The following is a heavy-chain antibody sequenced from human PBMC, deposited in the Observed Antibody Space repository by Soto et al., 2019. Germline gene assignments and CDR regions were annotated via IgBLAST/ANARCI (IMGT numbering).Heavy chain of an antibody. D-gene: IGHD3-16*01. CDR3: ARGSWGHYYYYGMDV. CDR1: GGSIRSAGHY. J-gene: IGHJ6*02. V-gene: IGHV4-31*03. CDR2: INHSGTT. Sequence: SETLSLTCTVSGGSIRSAGHYWSWIRQHPGKGLEWIGYINHSGTTFYNPSLKSRVTISVDTSKNQFSLKLSSVTAADTAVYYCARGSWGHYYYYGMDVWGQGTTVTVSS.